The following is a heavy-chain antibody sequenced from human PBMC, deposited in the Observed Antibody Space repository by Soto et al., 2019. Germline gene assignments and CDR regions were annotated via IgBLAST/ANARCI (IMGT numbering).Heavy chain of an antibody. CDR3: ARDLTIVPATHPRLENYGMDV. CDR2: ISPYNGHT. V-gene: IGHV1-18*01. J-gene: IGHJ6*02. Sequence: ASVKVSCNASGYSFTSCGISWLRRAPGQGLEWMGWISPYNGHTQFVERFQGRVTMTTDTSTKTAYMELRNLRSDDTAHYYCARDLTIVPATHPRLENYGMDVWGQGTTVTVS. CDR1: GYSFTSCG. D-gene: IGHD2-2*01.